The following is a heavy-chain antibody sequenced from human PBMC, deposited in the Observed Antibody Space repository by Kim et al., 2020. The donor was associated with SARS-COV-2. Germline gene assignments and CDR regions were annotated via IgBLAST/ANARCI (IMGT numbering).Heavy chain of an antibody. Sequence: QKFQGRVTMTRDTSTSTVYMELSSLRSEDTAVYYCASRRQYSSSSLGLDPWGQGTLVTVSS. V-gene: IGHV1-46*01. J-gene: IGHJ5*02. D-gene: IGHD6-6*01. CDR3: ASRRQYSSSSLGLDP.